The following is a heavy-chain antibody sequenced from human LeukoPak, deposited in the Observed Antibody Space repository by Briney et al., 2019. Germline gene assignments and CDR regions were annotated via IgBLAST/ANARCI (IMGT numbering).Heavy chain of an antibody. V-gene: IGHV1-18*01. J-gene: IGHJ1*01. CDR3: ARDRDRIVVVTAIPEYFQH. Sequence: ASVKVSCTASGYTFTSYAISWVRQAPGQGLEWIGGISAYNGNTNYAQKLQGRVTMTTDTYTSTAYMELRSLRSDDTAVYYCARDRDRIVVVTAIPEYFQHWGQGTLVTVSS. CDR2: ISAYNGNT. D-gene: IGHD2-21*02. CDR1: GYTFTSYA.